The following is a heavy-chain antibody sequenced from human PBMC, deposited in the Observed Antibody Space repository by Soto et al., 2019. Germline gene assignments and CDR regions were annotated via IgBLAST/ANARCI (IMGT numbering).Heavy chain of an antibody. CDR2: INHSGST. D-gene: IGHD6-13*01. Sequence: SETLSLTCAVYGGSFSGYYWSWIRQPPGKGLEWIGEINHSGSTNYNPSLKSRVTISVDTSKNQFSLKLSSVTAADTAVYYCARGLTPDSRVDYWGQGTLVTVSS. J-gene: IGHJ4*02. CDR3: ARGLTPDSRVDY. V-gene: IGHV4-34*01. CDR1: GGSFSGYY.